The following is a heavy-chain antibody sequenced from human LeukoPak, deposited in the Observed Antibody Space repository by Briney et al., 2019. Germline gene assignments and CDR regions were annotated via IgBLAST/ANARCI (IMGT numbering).Heavy chain of an antibody. V-gene: IGHV3-15*01. Sequence: GGSLRLSCAASGFTFSSYEMNWVRQAPGKGLEWVGRIKSKTDGGTTDYAAPVKGRFTISRDDSKNTLYLQMNSLKTEDTAVYYCTTDLAYCGGDCLGEAFDIWGQGTMVTVSS. CDR3: TTDLAYCGGDCLGEAFDI. D-gene: IGHD2-21*02. J-gene: IGHJ3*02. CDR1: GFTFSSYE. CDR2: IKSKTDGGTT.